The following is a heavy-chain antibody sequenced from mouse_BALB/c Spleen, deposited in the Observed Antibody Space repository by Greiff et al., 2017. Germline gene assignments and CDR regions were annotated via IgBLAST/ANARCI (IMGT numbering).Heavy chain of an antibody. CDR3: ARGRYRYDGVMDY. V-gene: IGHV5-6-5*01. CDR1: GFTFSSYA. Sequence: EVKLVGSGGGLVKPGGSLKLSCAASGFTFSSYAMSWVRQTPEKRLEWVASISSGGSTYYPDSVKGRFTTSRDNARNILYLQMISLRSEDTAMYYCARGRYRYDGVMDYWGQGTSVTVSS. J-gene: IGHJ4*01. D-gene: IGHD2-14*01. CDR2: ISSGGST.